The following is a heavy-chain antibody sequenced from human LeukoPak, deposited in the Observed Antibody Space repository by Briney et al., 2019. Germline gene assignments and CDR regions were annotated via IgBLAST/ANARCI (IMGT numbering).Heavy chain of an antibody. V-gene: IGHV1-69-2*01. CDR1: GYTFTDYY. Sequence: ASVKISCKVSGYTFTDYYMHWVQQAPGKGLEWMGLVNPEDGETIYAEKFQGRVTITADTSTDTAYMELSSLRSEDTAVYYCATDQGIAVAVYWGQGTLVTVSS. J-gene: IGHJ4*02. CDR2: VNPEDGET. D-gene: IGHD6-19*01. CDR3: ATDQGIAVAVY.